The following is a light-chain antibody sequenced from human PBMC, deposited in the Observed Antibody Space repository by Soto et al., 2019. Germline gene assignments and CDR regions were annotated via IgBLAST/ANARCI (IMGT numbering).Light chain of an antibody. Sequence: QSVLTQPASVSGSPGQSITISCTGSGSDISGHHYVSWYQQYPGKAPKLMIYEVSHRPSGVSNRFSGSKSGNTASLTISGLQAEDEPEYHCGSYPGSNPLDFGTGTKVTVL. J-gene: IGLJ1*01. CDR1: GSDISGHHY. CDR2: EVS. V-gene: IGLV2-14*01. CDR3: GSYPGSNPLD.